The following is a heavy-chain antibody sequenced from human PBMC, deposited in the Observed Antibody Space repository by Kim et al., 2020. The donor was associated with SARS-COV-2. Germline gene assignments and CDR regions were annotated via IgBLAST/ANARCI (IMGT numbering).Heavy chain of an antibody. Sequence: GGSLRLSCAASGFTFSSYGMHWVRQAPGKGLEWVAVISYDGSNKYYADSVKGRFTISRDNSKNTLYLQMNSLRAEDTAVYYCAKDRADYDSSGYSSLDYWGQGTLVTVSS. D-gene: IGHD3-22*01. V-gene: IGHV3-30*18. CDR1: GFTFSSYG. CDR2: ISYDGSNK. J-gene: IGHJ4*02. CDR3: AKDRADYDSSGYSSLDY.